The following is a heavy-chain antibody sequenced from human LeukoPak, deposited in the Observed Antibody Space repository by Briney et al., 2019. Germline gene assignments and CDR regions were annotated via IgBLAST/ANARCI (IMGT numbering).Heavy chain of an antibody. D-gene: IGHD3-22*01. V-gene: IGHV3-23*01. Sequence: GGSLRLSCAASGFSFSSYAMSWVRQAPGKGLEWVSAIGSSGDSTYYADSVKGRFTISRDNSKNTLYLQMNSMRAEDTAVYYCAKATYDSSGYAYFDYWGQGTLVTVSS. J-gene: IGHJ4*02. CDR1: GFSFSSYA. CDR3: AKATYDSSGYAYFDY. CDR2: IGSSGDST.